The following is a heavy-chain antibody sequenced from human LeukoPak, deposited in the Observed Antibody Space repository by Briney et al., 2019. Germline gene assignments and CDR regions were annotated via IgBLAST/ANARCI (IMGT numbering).Heavy chain of an antibody. CDR1: GYTFTSYY. J-gene: IGHJ6*02. CDR3: ARAYVPRYYYYGMDV. CDR2: INPSGGST. Sequence: ASVKVSCKASGYTFTSYYMHWVRQAPGQGLEWMGIINPSGGSTSYAQKFQGRVTMTRDTSTSTVYMELSSLRSEDTAVYYCARAYVPRYYYYGMDVWGQRTTVTVSS. D-gene: IGHD2-2*01. V-gene: IGHV1-46*01.